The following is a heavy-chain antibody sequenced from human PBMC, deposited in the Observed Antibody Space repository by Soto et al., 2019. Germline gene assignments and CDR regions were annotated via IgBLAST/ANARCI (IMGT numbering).Heavy chain of an antibody. CDR3: ARAEGDYIWGSYRSHFDY. CDR1: GYTFTDYY. D-gene: IGHD3-16*02. V-gene: IGHV1-2*04. J-gene: IGHJ4*02. CDR2: INPNSGGT. Sequence: ASVKVSCKASGYTFTDYYIHWVRQAPGQGLEWMGWINPNSGGTNYAQKFQGWVTMTRDTSISTAYMELSRLRSDDTALYYCARAEGDYIWGSYRSHFDYWGQGTLVTVSS.